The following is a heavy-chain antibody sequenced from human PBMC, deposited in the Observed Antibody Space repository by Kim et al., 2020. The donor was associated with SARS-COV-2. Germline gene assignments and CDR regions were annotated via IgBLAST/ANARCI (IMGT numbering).Heavy chain of an antibody. CDR3: AVVPL. J-gene: IGHJ4*02. V-gene: IGHV1-46*01. CDR2: INPRGGNT. Sequence: INPRGGNTTYAQKFQGRGTMTRDTSTSTVYMELSSLRSEDTAVYYCAVVPLWGQGTLVTVSS.